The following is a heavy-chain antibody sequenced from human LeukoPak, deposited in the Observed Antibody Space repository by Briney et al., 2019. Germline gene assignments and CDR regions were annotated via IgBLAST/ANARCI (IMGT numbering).Heavy chain of an antibody. V-gene: IGHV3-30*02. CDR3: AKVWGSYRYLDY. D-gene: IGHD3-16*02. J-gene: IGHJ4*02. CDR2: IRYDGSNK. Sequence: GGSLRLSCAASGFTFSSYGMHWVRQAPGKGLEWVAFIRYDGSNKYYADSVKGRFTISRDNSKNTLYLQMNSLRAGDTAVYYCAKVWGSYRYLDYWGQGTLVTVSS. CDR1: GFTFSSYG.